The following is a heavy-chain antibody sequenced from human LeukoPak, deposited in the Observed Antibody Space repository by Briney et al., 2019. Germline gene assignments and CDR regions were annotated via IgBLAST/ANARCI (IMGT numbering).Heavy chain of an antibody. V-gene: IGHV4-34*01. CDR3: ASQTYDYVWGSYRPRGNNWFDP. J-gene: IGHJ5*02. CDR2: INHSGST. CDR1: GGSFSGYY. Sequence: PSETLSLTCAVYGGSFSGYYWSWIRQPPGKGLEWIGEINHSGSTNYNPSLKSRVTISVDTSKNQFSLKLSSVTAADTAVYYCASQTYDYVWGSYRPRGNNWFDPWGQGTLVTVSS. D-gene: IGHD3-16*02.